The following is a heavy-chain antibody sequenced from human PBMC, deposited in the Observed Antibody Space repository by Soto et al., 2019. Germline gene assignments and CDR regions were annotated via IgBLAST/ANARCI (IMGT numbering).Heavy chain of an antibody. D-gene: IGHD4-17*01. CDR2: INPNNGAT. CDR1: GYTFTAYF. CDR3: ARVLTSVTTGELDP. V-gene: IGHV1-2*02. Sequence: QAQLVQSGAAVKKPGASVTVSCKASGYTFTAYFIHWVRQAPGQGFEWVGWINPNNGATNIARKFQGRVTMTRDTSNSTAYMELSRVRSDDTGIFYCARVLTSVTTGELDPWGQGTLVTVSS. J-gene: IGHJ5*02.